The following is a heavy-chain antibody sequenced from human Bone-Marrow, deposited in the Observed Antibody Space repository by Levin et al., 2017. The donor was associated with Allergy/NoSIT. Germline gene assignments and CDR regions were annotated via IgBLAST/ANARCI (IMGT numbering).Heavy chain of an antibody. CDR2: ISYDGSNN. D-gene: IGHD6-13*01. CDR1: GFTFSNYA. CDR3: ARGTQVIAATGTDFDY. V-gene: IGHV3-30-3*01. J-gene: IGHJ4*02. Sequence: GGSLRLSCAASGFTFSNYAMHWVRQAPGKGLEWVAVISYDGSNNYYADSVKGRFTISRDNSKNTLYLQMNSLRAEDTAVYYCARGTQVIAATGTDFDYWGQGTLVTVSS.